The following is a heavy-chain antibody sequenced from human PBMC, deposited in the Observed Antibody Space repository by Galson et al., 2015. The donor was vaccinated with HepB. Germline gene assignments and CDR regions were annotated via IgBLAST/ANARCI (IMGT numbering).Heavy chain of an antibody. D-gene: IGHD5-24*01. CDR1: GYTFTSYY. CDR2: INPSGGST. V-gene: IGHV1-46*03. J-gene: IGHJ4*02. CDR3: ARGGEMATGDQYFDY. Sequence: SVKVSCKASGYTFTSYYMHWVRQAPGQGLEWMGIINPSGGSTSYAQKFQGRVTMTRDTSTSTVYMELSSLRSEDTAVYYCARGGEMATGDQYFDYWGQGTLVTVSS.